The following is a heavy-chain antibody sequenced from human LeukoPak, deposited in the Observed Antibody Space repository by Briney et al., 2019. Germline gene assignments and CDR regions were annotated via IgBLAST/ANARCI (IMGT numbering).Heavy chain of an antibody. Sequence: ASVKVSCEASGYTFTSYDINWVRQATGQGLEWMGWMNPNSGNTGYAQKFQGRVTMTRNTSISTAYMELSSQRSEDTAVYYCARQASTYYDFWSGYSNWFDPWGQGTLVTVSS. D-gene: IGHD3-3*01. CDR2: MNPNSGNT. CDR1: GYTFTSYD. CDR3: ARQASTYYDFWSGYSNWFDP. V-gene: IGHV1-8*01. J-gene: IGHJ5*02.